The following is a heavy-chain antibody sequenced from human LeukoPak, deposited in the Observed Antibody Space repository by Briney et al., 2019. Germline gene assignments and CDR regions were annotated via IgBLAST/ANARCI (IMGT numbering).Heavy chain of an antibody. CDR3: AKIPTYYYDSSGYYSPFDY. CDR2: ISGSGGST. J-gene: IGHJ4*02. D-gene: IGHD3-22*01. V-gene: IGHV3-23*01. Sequence: GRSLRLSCAASGFTFSSYAMSWVRQAPGKGLEWVSAISGSGGSTYYADSVKGRFTISRDNSKNTLYLQMNSLRAEDTAVCYCAKIPTYYYDSSGYYSPFDYWGQGTLVTVSS. CDR1: GFTFSSYA.